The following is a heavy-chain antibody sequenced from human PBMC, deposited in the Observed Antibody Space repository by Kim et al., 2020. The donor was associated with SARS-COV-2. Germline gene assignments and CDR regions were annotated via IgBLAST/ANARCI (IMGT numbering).Heavy chain of an antibody. CDR3: ASGYSSSWFAIDY. V-gene: IGHV1-69*01. Sequence: YAKKFQGRVTITADESTSTAYMELSSLRSEDTAVYYCASGYSSSWFAIDYWGQGTLVTVSS. D-gene: IGHD6-13*01. J-gene: IGHJ4*02.